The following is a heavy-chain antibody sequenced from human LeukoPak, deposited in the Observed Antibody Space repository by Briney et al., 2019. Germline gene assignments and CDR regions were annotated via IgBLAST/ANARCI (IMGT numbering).Heavy chain of an antibody. V-gene: IGHV4-59*12. CDR1: GGSISSYY. CDR3: ARVGVRIKYYFDY. Sequence: SETLSLTCTVSGGSISSYYWSWIRQPPGKGLEWIGYIYHSGSTYYNPSLKSRVTISVDRSKNQFSLKLSSVTAADTAVYYCARVGVRIKYYFDYWGQGTLVTVSS. CDR2: IYHSGST. J-gene: IGHJ4*02. D-gene: IGHD5-12*01.